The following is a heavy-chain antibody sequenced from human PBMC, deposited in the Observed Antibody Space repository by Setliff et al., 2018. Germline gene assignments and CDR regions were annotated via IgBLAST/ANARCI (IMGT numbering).Heavy chain of an antibody. Sequence: ASVKVSCKASGYTFSAYYIHWVRQAPGQGLEWMGWINPHSGGTNFPQTFQGRVTMTRDTSINTAYMELSTLTSDDTAVYFCARATRDSGGWYYEYNWFNPWGQGTLVTVSS. CDR3: ARATRDSGGWYYEYNWFNP. V-gene: IGHV1-2*02. D-gene: IGHD6-19*01. CDR2: INPHSGGT. J-gene: IGHJ5*02. CDR1: GYTFSAYY.